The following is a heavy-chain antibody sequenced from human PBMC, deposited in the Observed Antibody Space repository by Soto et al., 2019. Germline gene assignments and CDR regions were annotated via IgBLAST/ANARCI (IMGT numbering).Heavy chain of an antibody. CDR2: IYYSGTT. D-gene: IGHD3-9*01. CDR1: GGSISSCSYY. V-gene: IGHV4-39*01. CDR3: ARRDNNGFDP. Sequence: SETLSLTCTVSGGSISSCSYYWGWIRQPPGKGLEWIGSIYYSGTTYYNPSLKSRVTISVDTSKNQFSLELSSVSAADTAVYYCARRDNNGFDPWGQGTLVTGSS. J-gene: IGHJ5*02.